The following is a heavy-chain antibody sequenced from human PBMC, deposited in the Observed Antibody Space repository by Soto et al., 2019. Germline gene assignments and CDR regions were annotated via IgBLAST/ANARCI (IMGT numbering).Heavy chain of an antibody. D-gene: IGHD2-8*01. J-gene: IGHJ3*02. CDR1: GFPFSNAW. Sequence: LRLSCATSGFPFSNAWMAWVRQAPGKGLEWVGRIKSIADGGTTNYAAPVKRRFSISRHHSENTLYLQMKSLRVEDTGIYYCHTPHGRNAFGSWGPGTVVTVAS. CDR3: HTPHGRNAFGS. V-gene: IGHV3-15*01. CDR2: IKSIADGGTT.